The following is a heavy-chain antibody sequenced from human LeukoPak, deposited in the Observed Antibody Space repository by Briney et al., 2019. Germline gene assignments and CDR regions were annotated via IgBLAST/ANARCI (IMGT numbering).Heavy chain of an antibody. CDR2: IYYSGMT. J-gene: IGHJ6*04. D-gene: IGHD6-25*01. V-gene: IGHV4-59*11. CDR3: ARGGAAERLQYNYYHRMDV. CDR1: GAYISSHY. Sequence: SGPLSLTCRAPGAYISSHYWSWIRPPPGKGLEWIGFIYYSGMTNYNPSLMSRVTISVDTSKSQFSIRLSSVTAADTAVYYCARGGAAERLQYNYYHRMDVWGEGTTVTVSS.